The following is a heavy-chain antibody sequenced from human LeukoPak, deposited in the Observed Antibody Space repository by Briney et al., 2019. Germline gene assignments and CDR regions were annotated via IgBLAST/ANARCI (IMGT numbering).Heavy chain of an antibody. D-gene: IGHD6-13*01. CDR2: INPNSGGT. J-gene: IGHJ3*02. V-gene: IGHV1-2*02. CDR1: GYTFTGYY. Sequence: ASVKVSCKTSGYTFTGYYMHWVRQAPGQGLEWMGWINPNSGGTNYAQKFQGRVTMTRDTSISTAYMELSRLGLDDTAVYYCARDLGIAAPGDAFDIWGQGTMVTVSS. CDR3: ARDLGIAAPGDAFDI.